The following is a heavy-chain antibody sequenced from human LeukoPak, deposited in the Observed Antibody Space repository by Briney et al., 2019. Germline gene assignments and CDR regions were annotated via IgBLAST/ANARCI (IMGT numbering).Heavy chain of an antibody. CDR2: ISFSGSA. CDR3: ARGWDDYNFSWWETNYYYYYMDV. CDR1: GGSLSSYY. Sequence: SQSLSLTRTVSGGSLSSYYWSWVREPPRKGQGRVGYISFSGSANYNPSLKSRVTISVDTSKNQYSLKLSSVTAADTAVYYCARGWDDYNFSWWETNYYYYYMDVWGKGTTVTVSS. J-gene: IGHJ6*03. V-gene: IGHV4-59*01. D-gene: IGHD5-24*01.